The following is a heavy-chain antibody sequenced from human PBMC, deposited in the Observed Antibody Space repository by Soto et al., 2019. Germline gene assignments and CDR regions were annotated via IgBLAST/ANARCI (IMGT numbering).Heavy chain of an antibody. Sequence: EVQLLESGGGVVQPGGSLSLSCAASGFTFSNYAMSWVRQAPGKGLEWVSAISGSGGSTFYAVSVKGRFTVSRDNSKNTLQLQMNSLRAEDTALYYCAKDSIVGATSPETFEYWGQGTLVTVSS. J-gene: IGHJ4*02. CDR2: ISGSGGST. CDR1: GFTFSNYA. CDR3: AKDSIVGATSPETFEY. V-gene: IGHV3-23*01. D-gene: IGHD1-26*01.